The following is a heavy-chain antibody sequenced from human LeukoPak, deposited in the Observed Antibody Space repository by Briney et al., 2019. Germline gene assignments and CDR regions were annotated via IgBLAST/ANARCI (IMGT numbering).Heavy chain of an antibody. CDR1: GFTFGDYA. Sequence: PGGSLRLSCTASGFTFGDYAMSWVRQAPGKGLEWVGFIRSKAYGGTTEYAASVKGRFTISRDDSKSIAYLQMNSLKTEDTAVYYCSRSRGNSDYWGQGTLVTVPS. CDR2: IRSKAYGGTT. D-gene: IGHD4-23*01. CDR3: SRSRGNSDY. V-gene: IGHV3-49*04. J-gene: IGHJ4*02.